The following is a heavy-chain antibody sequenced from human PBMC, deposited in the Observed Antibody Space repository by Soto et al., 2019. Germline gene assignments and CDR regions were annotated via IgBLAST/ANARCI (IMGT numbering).Heavy chain of an antibody. J-gene: IGHJ4*02. D-gene: IGHD3-10*01. CDR1: GFTFDDYA. Sequence: EVQLVESGGGLVQPGRSLRLSCAASGFTFDDYAMQCVRHAPGKGLEWVSGISGNSGSIGYADSVKGRFTISRDNAKNSLYLQMDSLGAEDTALYYCAKVKVSGYYGSGSYSFDYCVQGALVTFSS. V-gene: IGHV3-9*01. CDR2: ISGNSGSI. CDR3: AKVKVSGYYGSGSYSFDY.